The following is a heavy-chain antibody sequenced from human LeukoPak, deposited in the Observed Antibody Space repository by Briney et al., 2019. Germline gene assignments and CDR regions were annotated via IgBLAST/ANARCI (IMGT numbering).Heavy chain of an antibody. V-gene: IGHV1-2*02. CDR3: ARASVSESIVVIRGFDY. J-gene: IGHJ4*02. CDR1: GYTFTGYY. CDR2: INANSGGT. D-gene: IGHD3-22*01. Sequence: ASVKVSCKASGYTFTGYYMHWVRQAPGQGLEWMGWINANSGGTNYAQNFQGTVTMTRDTSISTVYMELSGLTSDDTAVYYCARASVSESIVVIRGFDYWGQGTLVTVSS.